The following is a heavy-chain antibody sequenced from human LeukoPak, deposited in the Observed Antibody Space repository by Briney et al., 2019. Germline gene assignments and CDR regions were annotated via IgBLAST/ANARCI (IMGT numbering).Heavy chain of an antibody. CDR3: ARDIVVVPAAYSLSYYYYYMDV. CDR1: GGSISSYY. Sequence: PSETLSLTCTVSGGSISSYYWSWIRQPAGKGLEWIGRIYTSGSTNYNPSLKSRVTISVDTSKNQFSLKLSSVTAADTAVYYCARDIVVVPAAYSLSYYYYYMDVWGKGTTVTVSS. D-gene: IGHD2-2*01. CDR2: IYTSGST. V-gene: IGHV4-4*07. J-gene: IGHJ6*03.